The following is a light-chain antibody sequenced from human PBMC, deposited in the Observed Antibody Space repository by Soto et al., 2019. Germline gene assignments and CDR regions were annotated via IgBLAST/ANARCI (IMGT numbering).Light chain of an antibody. CDR1: GAVATS. V-gene: IGKV3-15*01. CDR2: GAS. CDR3: QQYFEWPPMK. J-gene: IGKJ1*01. Sequence: EVVMTQSPAALSVSPGESATVFRSASGAVATSLAWYQQKPGQAPRLLISGASTRAAGISGRFRGSGSGTEFTLTISSLRSEDSAIYYCQQYFEWPPMKFGQGTKV.